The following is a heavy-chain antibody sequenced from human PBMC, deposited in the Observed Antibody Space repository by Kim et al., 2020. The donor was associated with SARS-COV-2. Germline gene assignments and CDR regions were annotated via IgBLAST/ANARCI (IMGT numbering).Heavy chain of an antibody. CDR3: ARRPGAGYHFGN. J-gene: IGHJ4*02. Sequence: YTPSLKSRVALSVDTSNNQFALELSSVTAADTAVYYCARRPGAGYHFGNWGQGTLVTVAT. V-gene: IGHV4-39*01. D-gene: IGHD6-19*01.